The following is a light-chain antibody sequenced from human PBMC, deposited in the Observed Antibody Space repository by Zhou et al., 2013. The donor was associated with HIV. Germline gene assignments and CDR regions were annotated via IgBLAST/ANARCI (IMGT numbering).Light chain of an antibody. Sequence: DIQMTQSPSTLSASVGDRVTITCRASQSISNWLAWYQQKPGKAPKLLIYEASSLESGVPSRFSGSRSGTEFTLTISSLQPDDFATYYCQQCNSFPYTFGQGTQLEIK. J-gene: IGKJ2*01. CDR2: EAS. CDR3: QQCNSFPYT. CDR1: QSISNW. V-gene: IGKV1-5*03.